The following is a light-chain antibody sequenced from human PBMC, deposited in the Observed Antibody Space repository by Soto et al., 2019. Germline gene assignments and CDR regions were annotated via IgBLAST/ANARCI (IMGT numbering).Light chain of an antibody. J-gene: IGKJ5*01. CDR2: GAS. V-gene: IGKV3-15*01. CDR3: QQYNDWPPIT. Sequence: EIVMTQSPATLSVSPGERATLSCRASQSVNSNLAWYQQKPGQAPGLLIYGASTRATGIPARFSGSGSGTEFTLTISSLQSEDFAVYCCQQYNDWPPITFGQGTRLEI. CDR1: QSVNSN.